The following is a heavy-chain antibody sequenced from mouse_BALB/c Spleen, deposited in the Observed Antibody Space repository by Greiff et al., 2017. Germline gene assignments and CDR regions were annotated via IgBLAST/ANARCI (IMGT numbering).Heavy chain of an antibody. CDR1: GYTFTSYS. Sequence: VQLQQSGAELAKPGASVKMSCTASGYTFTSYSMYWVKQRPGQGLEWIGYINPSTGYTEYKQKFKDKATLTADKSSSIACMQLSSLTSEESAVYYCARSMITTWFAYWGQGTLVTVSA. CDR2: INPSTGYT. D-gene: IGHD2-4*01. CDR3: ARSMITTWFAY. V-gene: IGHV1-4*01. J-gene: IGHJ3*01.